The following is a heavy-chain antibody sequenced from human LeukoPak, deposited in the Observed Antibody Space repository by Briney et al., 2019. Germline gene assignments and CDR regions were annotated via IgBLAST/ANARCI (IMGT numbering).Heavy chain of an antibody. CDR2: IYYSGST. Sequence: SETLSLTCTVSGGSISSYYWSWIRQPPGKGLEWIGYIYYSGSTNYNPSLKSRVTISVDTSKNQFSLKLSSVTAADTAVYYCARRGYSYGYGFDYWGQGTLVTVSS. J-gene: IGHJ4*02. D-gene: IGHD5-18*01. V-gene: IGHV4-59*08. CDR3: ARRGYSYGYGFDY. CDR1: GGSISSYY.